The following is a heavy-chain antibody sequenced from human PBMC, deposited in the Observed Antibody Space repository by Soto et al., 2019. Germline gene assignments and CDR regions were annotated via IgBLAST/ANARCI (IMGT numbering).Heavy chain of an antibody. CDR2: ISGSGGST. CDR3: AKEPGVQLWLLTDRAFDY. V-gene: IGHV3-23*01. Sequence: GGSLRLSCAASGFTFSSYAMSWVRQAPGKGLEWVSAISGSGGSTYYADSVKGRFTISRDNSKNTLYLQMNSLRAEDTAVYYCAKEPGVQLWLLTDRAFDYWGQGTLVTVSS. J-gene: IGHJ4*02. D-gene: IGHD5-18*01. CDR1: GFTFSSYA.